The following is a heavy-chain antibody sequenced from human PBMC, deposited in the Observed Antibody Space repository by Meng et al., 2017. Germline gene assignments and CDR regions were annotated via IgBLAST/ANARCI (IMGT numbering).Heavy chain of an antibody. Sequence: GESLKISCAASGFTFSSYWMSWVRQAPGKGLEWVANIKQDGSEKYYVDSVKGRFTISRDNAKNSLYLQMNSLRAEDTAVYYCASGWLGGYFDYWGQGTLVTVSS. J-gene: IGHJ4*02. CDR2: IKQDGSEK. CDR1: GFTFSSYW. CDR3: ASGWLGGYFDY. V-gene: IGHV3-7*01. D-gene: IGHD6-19*01.